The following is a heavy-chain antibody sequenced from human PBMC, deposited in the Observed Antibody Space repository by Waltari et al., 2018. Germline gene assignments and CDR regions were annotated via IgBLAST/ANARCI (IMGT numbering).Heavy chain of an antibody. D-gene: IGHD1-26*01. J-gene: IGHJ3*02. Sequence: EVQLVPSGAEVKKPGASLKFSCKGSGYSFTSYWIGWVRQMPGKGLEWMGIIYPGDSDTRYSPSFQGQVTISADKSISTAYLQWSSLKASDTAMYYCATKSGSYTGGFAFDIWGQGTMVTVSS. V-gene: IGHV5-51*01. CDR3: ATKSGSYTGGFAFDI. CDR2: IYPGDSDT. CDR1: GYSFTSYW.